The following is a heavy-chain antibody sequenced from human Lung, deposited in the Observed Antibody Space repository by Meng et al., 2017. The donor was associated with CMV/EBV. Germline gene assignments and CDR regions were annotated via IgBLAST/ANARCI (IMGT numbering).Heavy chain of an antibody. CDR1: GFNFVDYA. D-gene: IGHD5-18*01. CDR3: TTGRGGSHGYPYYFDD. CDR2: IRSEGYGGTR. J-gene: IGHJ4*03. V-gene: IGHV3-49*04. Sequence: SXKISXTASGFNFVDYAMSWVLQAPGKGPEWLGFIRSEGYGGTREYAASVKGRFTISRDDSKSIAYLQMDSLNDKDTDLYYCTTGRGGSHGYPYYFDDWGQGXMVTVSS.